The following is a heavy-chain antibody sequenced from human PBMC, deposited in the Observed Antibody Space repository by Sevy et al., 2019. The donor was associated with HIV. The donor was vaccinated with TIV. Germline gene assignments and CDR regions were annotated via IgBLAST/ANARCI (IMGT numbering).Heavy chain of an antibody. V-gene: IGHV1-69*13. J-gene: IGHJ4*02. CDR2: IIPIFGTA. D-gene: IGHD1-26*01. CDR3: ARDRADWGELLNFFDY. CDR1: GGTFSSYA. Sequence: ASVKVSCKASGGTFSSYAISWVRQAPGQGLEWMGRIIPIFGTANYAQKFQGRVTITADESTSTAYMELSSLRSEDTAVYYCARDRADWGELLNFFDYWGQGTLVTVSS.